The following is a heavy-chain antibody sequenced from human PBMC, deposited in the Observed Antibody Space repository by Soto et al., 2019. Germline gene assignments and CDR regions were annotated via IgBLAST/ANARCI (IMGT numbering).Heavy chain of an antibody. D-gene: IGHD3-10*01. V-gene: IGHV3-53*01. J-gene: IGHJ5*02. CDR1: GFSVNSHY. CDR2: IYTGGST. CDR3: ARAGFGGVDWLDP. Sequence: EVQLVESGGGLIQPGGSLRLSCAASGFSVNSHYMTWIRQAPGKGLEWVSVIYTGGSTYYADFVEGRFTISRDDFKNTLYLQMNNLSPDDTAVYYGARAGFGGVDWLDPGGQGTLVTVSS.